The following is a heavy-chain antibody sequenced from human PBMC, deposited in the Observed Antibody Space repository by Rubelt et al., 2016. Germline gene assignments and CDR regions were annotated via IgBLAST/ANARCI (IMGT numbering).Heavy chain of an antibody. Sequence: QVQLQQWGAGLLKPSETLSLTCAVYDGSFSGYYWNWIRQPPGEGLEWIGDINHSGYTNYNPSLGSRVTISVDTSKNQFSLQLTSVTAADTAVYYCARGRMPDGWYPYCFDYWGQGILVTVSS. CDR1: DGSFSGYY. V-gene: IGHV4-34*01. D-gene: IGHD6-19*01. CDR3: ARGRMPDGWYPYCFDY. J-gene: IGHJ4*02. CDR2: INHSGYT.